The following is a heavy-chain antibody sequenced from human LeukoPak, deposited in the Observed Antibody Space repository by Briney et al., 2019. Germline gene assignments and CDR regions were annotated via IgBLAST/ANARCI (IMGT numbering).Heavy chain of an antibody. CDR2: ISSDGGST. D-gene: IGHD1-26*01. V-gene: IGHV3-64D*06. Sequence: GGSLRLSCSASGFTFSSYTMNWVRQVPGKGLEYVSAISSDGGSTYYADSVKGRFTISRDNSKNTLYLQTSSLRAEDTAVYYCVKGSGSSFGWGQGTLVTVSS. CDR1: GFTFSSYT. J-gene: IGHJ4*02. CDR3: VKGSGSSFG.